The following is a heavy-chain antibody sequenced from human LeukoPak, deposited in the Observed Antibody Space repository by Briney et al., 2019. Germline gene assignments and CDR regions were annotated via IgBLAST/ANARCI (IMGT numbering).Heavy chain of an antibody. D-gene: IGHD2-8*02. J-gene: IGHJ6*03. V-gene: IGHV3-23*01. Sequence: GGSLRLSCKASEFSISHYAMSWVRQAPGKGLEWVSADASSTTSTYYAKSVRGRFTISRDNSMNTVYLQMNSLRVDDTAVYYCSKAPLETCTGAVCYYLDVWGKGTTVIVSS. CDR3: SKAPLETCTGAVCYYLDV. CDR2: DASSTTST. CDR1: EFSISHYA.